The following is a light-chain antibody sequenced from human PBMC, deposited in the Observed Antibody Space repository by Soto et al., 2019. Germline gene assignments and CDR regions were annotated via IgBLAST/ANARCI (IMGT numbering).Light chain of an antibody. CDR3: CSYADNTDYV. CDR2: EVT. Sequence: QSVLTXPPSASGSLGQSVTISCTGTSSDVGAYNYVSWYQQHPGKAPKLMIYEVTRRPSGVPDRFSGSKSGNTASLNVSGLQAEDEADYYCCSYADNTDYVFGTGTKVPVL. V-gene: IGLV2-8*01. CDR1: SSDVGAYNY. J-gene: IGLJ1*01.